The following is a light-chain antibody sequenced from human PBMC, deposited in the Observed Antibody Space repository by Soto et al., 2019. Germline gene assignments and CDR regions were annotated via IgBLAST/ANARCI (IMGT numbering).Light chain of an antibody. CDR3: QQYNNWPPYT. J-gene: IGKJ2*01. CDR2: GAS. Sequence: EIVRTQSPATLSVSPGERATLSCRASQSVSSNLAWYQRKPGQAPRLLIYGASTRATGIPARFSGSGSGTEFTLTISSLQSEEFAVYYCQQYNNWPPYTFGQGTKLEIK. V-gene: IGKV3-15*01. CDR1: QSVSSN.